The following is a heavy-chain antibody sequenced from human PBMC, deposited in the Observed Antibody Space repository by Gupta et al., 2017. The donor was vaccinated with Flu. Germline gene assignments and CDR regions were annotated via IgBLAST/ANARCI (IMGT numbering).Heavy chain of an antibody. CDR1: GFTFSSYG. Sequence: QVHLVQSGGGVVQPGGSLRLSCAASGFTFSSYGLNWVRQAPGKGPEWVAVIWYDENYKYYADSVKGRFTISRDNAKDTVYLQMDSLRADDTAIYFCAKSEYCTGGACYSPADRWGQGTLVTVSS. CDR2: IWYDENYK. CDR3: AKSEYCTGGACYSPADR. J-gene: IGHJ5*02. V-gene: IGHV3-33*03. D-gene: IGHD2-8*02.